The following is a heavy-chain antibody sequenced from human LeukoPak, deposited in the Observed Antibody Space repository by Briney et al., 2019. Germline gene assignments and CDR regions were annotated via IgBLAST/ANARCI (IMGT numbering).Heavy chain of an antibody. V-gene: IGHV3-30-3*01. CDR3: ARDMGKYSSSSPAY. D-gene: IGHD6-6*01. Sequence: QAGGSLRLSCAASGFTFSSYAMHWVRQAPGKGLEWVAVISYDGSNKYYADSVKGRFTISRDNSKNTLYLQMNSLRAEDTAVYYCARDMGKYSSSSPAYWGQGTLVTVSS. CDR2: ISYDGSNK. CDR1: GFTFSSYA. J-gene: IGHJ4*02.